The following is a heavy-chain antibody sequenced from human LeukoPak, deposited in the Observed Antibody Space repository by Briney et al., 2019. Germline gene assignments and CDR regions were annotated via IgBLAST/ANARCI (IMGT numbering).Heavy chain of an antibody. D-gene: IGHD2-2*01. Sequence: SETLSLTCSVSGGSITTSSYYWGWIRQPAGKGLEWIGRIYTSGSTNYNPSLKSRVTMSVDTSKNQFSLKLSSVTAADTAVYYCARRSSACSSTSCSYDAFDIWGQGTMVTVSS. CDR3: ARRSSACSSTSCSYDAFDI. CDR2: IYTSGST. CDR1: GGSITTSSYY. J-gene: IGHJ3*02. V-gene: IGHV4-61*02.